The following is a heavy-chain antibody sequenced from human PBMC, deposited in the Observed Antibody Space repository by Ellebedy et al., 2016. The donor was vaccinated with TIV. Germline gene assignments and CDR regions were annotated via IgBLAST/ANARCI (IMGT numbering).Heavy chain of an antibody. Sequence: ASVKVSXXASGYTFTGYYMHWVRQAPGQGLEWMGWISPNSGDTNYAQKFQGRVTMTRDTSITTAYMELSRLRSDDTAVYYCARDGSSWYWSWFDPWGQGTLVTVSS. CDR2: ISPNSGDT. CDR1: GYTFTGYY. D-gene: IGHD6-13*01. J-gene: IGHJ5*02. V-gene: IGHV1-2*02. CDR3: ARDGSSWYWSWFDP.